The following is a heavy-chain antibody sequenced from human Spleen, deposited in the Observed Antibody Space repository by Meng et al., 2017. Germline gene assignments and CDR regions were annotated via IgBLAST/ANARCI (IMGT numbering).Heavy chain of an antibody. Sequence: QRRLQEWGPGLVKPSQTLSLPCTGSGGSISSGGYYWSWIRQHPGKGLEWIGYIYYSGSTYYNPSLESLVIRSVDTSKNQFSLKVSSVTAADTAVYYCARGRGGVDKEYHFDYWGQGTLVTVSS. CDR1: GGSISSGGYY. CDR2: IYYSGST. D-gene: IGHD5-12*01. CDR3: ARGRGGVDKEYHFDY. J-gene: IGHJ4*02. V-gene: IGHV4-31*01.